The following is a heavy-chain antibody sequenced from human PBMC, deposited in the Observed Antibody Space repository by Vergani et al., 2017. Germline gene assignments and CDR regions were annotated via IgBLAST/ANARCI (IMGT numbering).Heavy chain of an antibody. D-gene: IGHD6-13*01. CDR3: AKDLLPAGWPYSSSWLGD. J-gene: IGHJ4*02. CDR1: GFTFDDYT. CDR2: ISWDGGST. V-gene: IGHV3-43*01. Sequence: EVQLLESGGVVVQPGGSLRLSCAASGFTFDDYTMHWVRQAPGKGLEWVSLISWDGGSTYYADSVKGRFTISRDNSKNSLYLQMNSLRTEDTALYYCAKDLLPAGWPYSSSWLGDWGQGTLVTVSS.